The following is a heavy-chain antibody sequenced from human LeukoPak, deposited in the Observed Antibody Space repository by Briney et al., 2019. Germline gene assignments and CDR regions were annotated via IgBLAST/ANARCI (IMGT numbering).Heavy chain of an antibody. D-gene: IGHD1-26*01. Sequence: GESLKISCRVSGYSFTSYWIGWVRQMPGKGLEWMGIIYPGDSDTRYNPSFQGQVTISAEESSSTAYLQWSSLKASDTAMYYCARQGELRRDFDYWGQGTLVTVSS. CDR3: ARQGELRRDFDY. J-gene: IGHJ4*02. V-gene: IGHV5-51*01. CDR1: GYSFTSYW. CDR2: IYPGDSDT.